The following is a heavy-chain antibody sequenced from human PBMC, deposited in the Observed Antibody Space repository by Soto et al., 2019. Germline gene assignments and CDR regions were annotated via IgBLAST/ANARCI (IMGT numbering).Heavy chain of an antibody. J-gene: IGHJ5*02. CDR3: ARVRMVYAAFDP. CDR2: INPNSGGT. Sequence: ASVKVSCKASGYTFTGYYMHRVRQAPGQGLEWMGWINPNSGGTNYAQKFQGRVTMTRDTSISTAYMELSRLRSDDTAVYYCARVRMVYAAFDPWGQGTLVTVSS. D-gene: IGHD2-8*01. V-gene: IGHV1-2*02. CDR1: GYTFTGYY.